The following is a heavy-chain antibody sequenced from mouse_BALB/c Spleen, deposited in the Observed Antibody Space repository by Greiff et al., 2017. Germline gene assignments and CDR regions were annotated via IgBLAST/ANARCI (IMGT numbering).Heavy chain of an antibody. Sequence: VQLQQPGAELVKPGASVKLSCKASGYTFTSYWMHWVKQRPGQGLEWIGEIDPSDSYTNYNQKFKGKATLTVDKSSSTAYMQLSSLTSEDSAVYYCARPYYYGSSPDYWGQGTTLTVSS. CDR1: GYTFTSYW. V-gene: IGHV1-69*02. CDR2: IDPSDSYT. J-gene: IGHJ2*01. CDR3: ARPYYYGSSPDY. D-gene: IGHD1-1*01.